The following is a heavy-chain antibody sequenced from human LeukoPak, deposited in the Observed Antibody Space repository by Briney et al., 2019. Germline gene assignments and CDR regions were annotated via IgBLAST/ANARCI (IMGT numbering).Heavy chain of an antibody. CDR1: GGSISNYY. D-gene: IGHD3-16*01. J-gene: IGHJ3*02. CDR2: IYYSGST. CDR3: AIRLGDAFDI. Sequence: SETLSLTCTVSGGSISNYYWSWIRQPPGKGLEWIGYIYYSGSTNYNPSLKSRVTISVDTSKNQFSLKLSSVTAADTAVYYCAIRLGDAFDIWGQGTMVTVSS. V-gene: IGHV4-59*01.